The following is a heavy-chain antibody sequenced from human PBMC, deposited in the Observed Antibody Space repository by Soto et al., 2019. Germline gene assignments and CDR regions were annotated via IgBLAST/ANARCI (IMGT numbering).Heavy chain of an antibody. D-gene: IGHD2-2*02. Sequence: SETLSVTCAVYGGSFSGYYWSWIRQPPGKGLEWIGEINHSGSTNYNPSLKSRVTISVDTSKNQFSLKLSSVTAADTAVYYCARGMFLYYYFDYWGQGTLVTASS. J-gene: IGHJ4*02. CDR1: GGSFSGYY. CDR2: INHSGST. CDR3: ARGMFLYYYFDY. V-gene: IGHV4-34*01.